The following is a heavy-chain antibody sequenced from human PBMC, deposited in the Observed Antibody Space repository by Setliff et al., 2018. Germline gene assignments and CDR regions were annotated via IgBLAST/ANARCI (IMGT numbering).Heavy chain of an antibody. CDR3: VKDGVGPTYTYFFDY. J-gene: IGHJ4*02. V-gene: IGHV3-23*01. D-gene: IGHD1-26*01. Sequence: GGSLRLSCAASGFTFNTYAMSGVRQAPGKGTEWVSTISGSGNSTYYADAMRGRFTISRDNSKNSLYLQAKGLRAEDTAVYYCVKDGVGPTYTYFFDYWGQGSQVTVSS. CDR2: ISGSGNST. CDR1: GFTFNTYA.